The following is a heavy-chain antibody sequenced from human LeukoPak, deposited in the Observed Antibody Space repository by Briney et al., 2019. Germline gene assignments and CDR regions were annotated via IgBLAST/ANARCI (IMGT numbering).Heavy chain of an antibody. J-gene: IGHJ3*02. V-gene: IGHV5-51*01. Sequence: GESLKISCKGSGYRFTNYWIGWVRQMPGKGLEWMGIIYPGDSDTRYSPSFEGQVTISADRSLTTAYLQWSTLKASDTAMYYCARCKVEMATSGNAFDTWGQGTMVTVSS. CDR2: IYPGDSDT. CDR1: GYRFTNYW. CDR3: ARCKVEMATSGNAFDT. D-gene: IGHD5-24*01.